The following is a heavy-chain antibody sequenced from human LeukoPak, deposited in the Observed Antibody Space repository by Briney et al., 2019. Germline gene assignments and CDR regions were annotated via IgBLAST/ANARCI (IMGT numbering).Heavy chain of an antibody. Sequence: PGGSLSLSRAASGFTFSSYSMNWVRQAPGKGLEWVSSISSSSSYIYYADSVKGRFTISRDNAKNSLYLQMNSLRAEDTAVYYCARERLTRLYRGSSGPLGDWGQGTLVTVSS. CDR3: ARERLTRLYRGSSGPLGD. CDR2: ISSSSSYI. J-gene: IGHJ4*02. D-gene: IGHD6-13*01. CDR1: GFTFSSYS. V-gene: IGHV3-21*01.